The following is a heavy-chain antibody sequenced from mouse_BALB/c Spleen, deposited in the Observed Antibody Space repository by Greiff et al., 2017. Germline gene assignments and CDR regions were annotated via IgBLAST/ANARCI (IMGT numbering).Heavy chain of an antibody. Sequence: VQLQESGAELVRPGSSVKISCKASGYAFSSYWMNWVKQRPGQGLEWIGQIYPGDGDTNYNGKFKGKATLTADKSSSTAYMQLSSLTSEDSAVYFCARDDYDPFAYWGQGTLVTVSA. D-gene: IGHD2-4*01. CDR1: GYAFSSYW. CDR3: ARDDYDPFAY. J-gene: IGHJ3*01. V-gene: IGHV1-80*01. CDR2: IYPGDGDT.